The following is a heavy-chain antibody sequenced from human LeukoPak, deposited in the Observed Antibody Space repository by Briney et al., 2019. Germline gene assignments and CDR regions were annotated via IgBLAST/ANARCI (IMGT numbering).Heavy chain of an antibody. J-gene: IGHJ3*02. CDR3: TIDGSGSYSAYAFDI. Sequence: PGGSLRLSCTASGFTFGDYAMSWFRQAPGKGLEWVGFIRSKAYGGTTEYAASVKGRFTISRDDSKSIAYLQMNSLKTEDTAVYYCTIDGSGSYSAYAFDIWGQGTMVTVSS. CDR2: IRSKAYGGTT. CDR1: GFTFGDYA. V-gene: IGHV3-49*03. D-gene: IGHD3-10*01.